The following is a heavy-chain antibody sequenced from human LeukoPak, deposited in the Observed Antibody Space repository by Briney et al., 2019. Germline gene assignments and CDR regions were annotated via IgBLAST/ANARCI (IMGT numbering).Heavy chain of an antibody. CDR3: AREGWDL. CDR2: IYYSGST. D-gene: IGHD2-15*01. Sequence: SETLSLTCTVSGASLNSGGYYWNWIRQPPGKEPEWIGYIYYSGSTNYNRSLKSRVTISVDTSKNQFSLKLTSVTAADTAVYYCAREGWDLWGRGTLVTVSS. V-gene: IGHV4-61*08. CDR1: GASLNSGGYY. J-gene: IGHJ2*01.